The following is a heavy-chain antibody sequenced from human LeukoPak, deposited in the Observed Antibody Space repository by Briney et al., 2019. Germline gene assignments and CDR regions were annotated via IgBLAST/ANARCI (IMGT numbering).Heavy chain of an antibody. Sequence: GESLKISCKGSGYSFPNFWIGWVRQMPGKGLDWTGIIYPGDSDTRYSPSFQGQVTISADKSISTAYLQWSSLKASDTAMYYCARQAYGSGSYSAHWGQGTLVTVSS. J-gene: IGHJ4*02. V-gene: IGHV5-51*01. CDR3: ARQAYGSGSYSAH. CDR1: GYSFPNFW. CDR2: IYPGDSDT. D-gene: IGHD3-10*01.